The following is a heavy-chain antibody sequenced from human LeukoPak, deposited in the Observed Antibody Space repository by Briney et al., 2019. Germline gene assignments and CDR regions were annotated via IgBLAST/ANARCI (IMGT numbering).Heavy chain of an antibody. V-gene: IGHV1-2*02. CDR3: ARADRLDGGPYLIGP. D-gene: IGHD2-21*01. J-gene: IGHJ5*02. Sequence: ASVKVSCKTSGYSFTDYYTHWVRQAPGQGLEWMGWINPNSGGTSSAQRFQGRVTMTRDTSITTVYMEVSWLTSDDTAIYYCARADRLDGGPYLIGPWGQGTLVTVSS. CDR1: GYSFTDYY. CDR2: INPNSGGT.